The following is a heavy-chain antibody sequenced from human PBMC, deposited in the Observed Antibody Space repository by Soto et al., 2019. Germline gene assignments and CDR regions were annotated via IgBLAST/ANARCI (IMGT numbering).Heavy chain of an antibody. Sequence: GGSLRLSCAASGFTFSSYDISWVRQAPGKGLEWVSTISGSGGSTYYAVSVKGRFTISRDNSKNTLYLQMNSLRAEDTAVYYCAKQSYYDSSGFYWGQGTLVTVSS. CDR1: GFTFSSYD. J-gene: IGHJ4*02. CDR3: AKQSYYDSSGFY. CDR2: ISGSGGST. V-gene: IGHV3-23*01. D-gene: IGHD3-22*01.